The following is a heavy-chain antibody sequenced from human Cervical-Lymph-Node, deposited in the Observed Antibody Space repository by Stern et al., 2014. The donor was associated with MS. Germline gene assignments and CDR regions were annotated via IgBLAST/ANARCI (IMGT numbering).Heavy chain of an antibody. D-gene: IGHD6-19*01. CDR3: ASPAGSSDWADFDS. J-gene: IGHJ4*02. V-gene: IGHV3-30-3*01. Sequence: VHLVESGGGVVPPGRSLRLSCAASGFTFSSYAMHWVRQAPGKGLEWVAVISYDRSQKYYADSVKGRFSISRDNSKSTLYLQMNSLRPNDTAMYYCASPAGSSDWADFDSWGQGTLVTVSS. CDR2: ISYDRSQK. CDR1: GFTFSSYA.